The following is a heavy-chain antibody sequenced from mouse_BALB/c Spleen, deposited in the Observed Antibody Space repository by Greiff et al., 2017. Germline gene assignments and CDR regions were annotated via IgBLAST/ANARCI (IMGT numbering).Heavy chain of an antibody. V-gene: IGHV5-12-2*01. Sequence: EVHLVESGGGLVQPGGSLKLSCAASGFTFSSSTLSWVRQTPEKRLEWVAYISNGGGSTYYPDTVKGRFTISRDNAKNTLYLQMSSLKSEDTAMYYCARHDYGNYAADGGQGTLVTVAA. CDR1: GFTFSSST. J-gene: IGHJ3*01. CDR3: ARHDYGNYAAD. D-gene: IGHD2-1*01. CDR2: ISNGGGST.